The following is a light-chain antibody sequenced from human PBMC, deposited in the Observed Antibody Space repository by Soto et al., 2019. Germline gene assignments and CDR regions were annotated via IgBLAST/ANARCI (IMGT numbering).Light chain of an antibody. CDR2: YDS. Sequence: SYELTQPPSVSVAPGKTARITCGGNNIGSKSVHWYRQKPGQAPILVIYYDSDRPSGIPERFSGSNSGNTATLTISRVEAGDEADYYCHVLNSSSDRVVFGGGTKVTVL. J-gene: IGLJ2*01. V-gene: IGLV3-21*04. CDR3: HVLNSSSDRVV. CDR1: NIGSKS.